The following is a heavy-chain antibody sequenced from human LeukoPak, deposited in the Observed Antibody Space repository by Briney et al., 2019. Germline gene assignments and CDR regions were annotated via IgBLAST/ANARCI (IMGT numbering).Heavy chain of an antibody. Sequence: ASVKVSCKASGGTFSSYAISWVRQAPGQGLEWMGGIIPTFGTANYAQKFQGRVTITADESTSTAYMELSSLRSEDTAVYYCARDQYYYGSGSYPSDTGGQGTLVTVSS. D-gene: IGHD3-10*01. V-gene: IGHV1-69*13. CDR2: IIPTFGTA. J-gene: IGHJ5*02. CDR1: GGTFSSYA. CDR3: ARDQYYYGSGSYPSDT.